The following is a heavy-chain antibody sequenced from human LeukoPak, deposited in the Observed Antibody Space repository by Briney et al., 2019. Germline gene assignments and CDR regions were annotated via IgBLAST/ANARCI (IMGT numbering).Heavy chain of an antibody. Sequence: SSETLSLTCTVSGGSISSYYWSWIRQPPGKGLEWIGYIYYSGSTNYNPSLKSRVTISVDTSKNQFSLKLSSVTAADTAVYYCARRTVTTLIDYWGQGTLVTVYS. CDR1: GGSISSYY. D-gene: IGHD4-17*01. CDR3: ARRTVTTLIDY. V-gene: IGHV4-59*08. J-gene: IGHJ4*02. CDR2: IYYSGST.